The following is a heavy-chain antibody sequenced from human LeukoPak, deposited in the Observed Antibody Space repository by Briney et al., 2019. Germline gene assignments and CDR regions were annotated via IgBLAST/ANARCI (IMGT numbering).Heavy chain of an antibody. Sequence: PGGSLRLSCAASGFTFSSYSMNWVRQAPGKGLEWVSSISSSSTIYYANSVKGRFTMSRDNAKNSLYLQMNSLRDEDTAVYYCARDQYGAYAIDYWGQGTLVTVSS. CDR2: ISSSSTI. CDR3: ARDQYGAYAIDY. D-gene: IGHD4-17*01. J-gene: IGHJ4*02. CDR1: GFTFSSYS. V-gene: IGHV3-48*02.